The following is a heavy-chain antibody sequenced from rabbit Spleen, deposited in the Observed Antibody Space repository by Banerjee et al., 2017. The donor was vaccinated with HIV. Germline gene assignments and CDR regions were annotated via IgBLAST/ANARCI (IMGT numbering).Heavy chain of an antibody. CDR1: GFSFSSSYY. Sequence: QEQLTETGGGLVQPGGSLTLTCTASGFSFSSSYYICWVRQAPGKGLEWIACIDSGSSGFTYFATWARGRFTCSKTSSTTVTLQMTRLTAADTATYFCARDTGTSFSSYGMDLWGQGTLVTVS. CDR2: IDSGSSGFT. V-gene: IGHV1S45*01. CDR3: ARDTGTSFSSYGMDL. D-gene: IGHD7-1*01. J-gene: IGHJ6*01.